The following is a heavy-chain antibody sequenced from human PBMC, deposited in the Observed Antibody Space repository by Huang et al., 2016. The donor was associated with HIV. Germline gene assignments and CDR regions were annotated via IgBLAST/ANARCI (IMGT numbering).Heavy chain of an antibody. D-gene: IGHD6-6*01. Sequence: VQLVQSGAEVKKPGESLKISCRGSGYSFSSYWIAWVRQMPGTGLEWIGIICPDASYPTYSPSFEGQVTISADKSIGTAYLQWSSLKASDTAMYYCARRFSSSSGYFDYWGQGSLVTVSS. CDR3: ARRFSSSSGYFDY. CDR1: GYSFSSYW. V-gene: IGHV5-51*01. J-gene: IGHJ4*02. CDR2: ICPDASYP.